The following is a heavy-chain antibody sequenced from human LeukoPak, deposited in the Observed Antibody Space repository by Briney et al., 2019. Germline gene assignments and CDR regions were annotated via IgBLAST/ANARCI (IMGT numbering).Heavy chain of an antibody. CDR1: GFTFSSYA. J-gene: IGHJ4*02. CDR3: AKDDPAYYDYVWGSYRPPAFDY. V-gene: IGHV3-23*01. CDR2: ISGSGGST. D-gene: IGHD3-16*02. Sequence: PGGSLRLSCAASGFTFSSYAMSWVRQAPGKGLEWVSAISGSGGSTYYADSVKGRFTISRDNSKNTLYLQVNSLRAEDTAVYYCAKDDPAYYDYVWGSYRPPAFDYWGQGTLVTVSS.